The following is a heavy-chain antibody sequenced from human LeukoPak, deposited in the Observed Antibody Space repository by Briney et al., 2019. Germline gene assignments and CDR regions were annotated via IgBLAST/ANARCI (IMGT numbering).Heavy chain of an antibody. D-gene: IGHD2-2*01. J-gene: IGHJ5*02. CDR2: INPSGGST. CDR3: ARVGPYCSSTSCYWVIGWFDP. V-gene: IGHV1-46*01. Sequence: ASVKVSCKASGYTFTSYYMHWVRQAPGQGLEWMGIINPSGGSTSYAQKFQGRVTMTRDTSTSTVYMELSRLRSDDTAVYYCARVGPYCSSTSCYWVIGWFDPWGQGTLVTVSS. CDR1: GYTFTSYY.